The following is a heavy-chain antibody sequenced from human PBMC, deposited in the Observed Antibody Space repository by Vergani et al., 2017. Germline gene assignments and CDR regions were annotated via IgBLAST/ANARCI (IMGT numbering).Heavy chain of an antibody. CDR1: GFTFSSYG. CDR3: AKESIVLMVYANYGMDV. J-gene: IGHJ6*02. V-gene: IGHV3-30*02. D-gene: IGHD2-8*01. CDR2: IRYDGSNK. Sequence: QVQLVESGGGVVQPGGSLRLSCAASGFTFSSYGMHWVRQAPGKGLEGVAFIRYDGSNKYYADSVKGRFTISRDNSKNTLYLQMNSLRAEDTAVYYCAKESIVLMVYANYGMDVWGQGTTVTVSS.